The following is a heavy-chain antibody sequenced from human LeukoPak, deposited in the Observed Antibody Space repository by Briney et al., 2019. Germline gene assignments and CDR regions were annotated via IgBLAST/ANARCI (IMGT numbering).Heavy chain of an antibody. D-gene: IGHD6-19*01. J-gene: IGHJ4*02. V-gene: IGHV3-21*01. CDR3: ARDRLNSGWLTDY. Sequence: GGSLRLSCEASGFTLSTYSMNWVRQAPGKGLEWVSSISSSTSYIYYADSVKGRFTISRDSAKNSMHLQMNSLGAEDTAVYYCARDRLNSGWLTDYWGQGTLVTVSS. CDR2: ISSSTSYI. CDR1: GFTLSTYS.